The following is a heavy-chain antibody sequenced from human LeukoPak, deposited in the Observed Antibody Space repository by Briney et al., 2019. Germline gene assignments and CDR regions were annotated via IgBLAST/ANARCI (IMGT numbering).Heavy chain of an antibody. CDR1: GFTFSSYA. D-gene: IGHD1-14*01. V-gene: IGHV3-30*04. Sequence: GGSLRLSCAASGFTFSSYAMHWVRQAPGKGLEWVAVISYDGSNKYYADSVKGRFTISRDNSKNTLYLQMNSLRAEDTAVYYCARNLSTHRGGYWGQGTLVTVSS. J-gene: IGHJ4*02. CDR3: ARNLSTHRGGY. CDR2: ISYDGSNK.